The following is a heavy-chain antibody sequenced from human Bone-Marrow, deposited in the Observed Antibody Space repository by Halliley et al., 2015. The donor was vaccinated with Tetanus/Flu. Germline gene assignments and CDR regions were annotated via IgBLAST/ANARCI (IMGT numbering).Heavy chain of an antibody. J-gene: IGHJ5*02. CDR3: ARDCSYGSAWWFDP. D-gene: IGHD3-10*01. Sequence: WVSIIYSSGSSYDADSVKGRFTISSDNSKNIVYLQMNVLRTEDTAVYYCARDCSYGSAWWFDPWGQGTLVTVSS. CDR2: IYSSGSS. V-gene: IGHV3-53*01.